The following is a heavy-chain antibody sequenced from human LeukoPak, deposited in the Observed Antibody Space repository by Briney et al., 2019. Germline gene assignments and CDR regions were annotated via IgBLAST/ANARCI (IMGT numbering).Heavy chain of an antibody. CDR2: ISWNSGSI. J-gene: IGHJ4*02. V-gene: IGHV3-9*01. D-gene: IGHD2-2*01. Sequence: GGSLRLSCAASGFTFSSYAMSWVRQAPGKGLEWVSGISWNSGSIGYADSVKGRFTISRDNAKNSLYLQMNSLRAEDTALYYCAKAPGFFSSTSPFDYWGQGTLVTVSS. CDR3: AKAPGFFSSTSPFDY. CDR1: GFTFSSYA.